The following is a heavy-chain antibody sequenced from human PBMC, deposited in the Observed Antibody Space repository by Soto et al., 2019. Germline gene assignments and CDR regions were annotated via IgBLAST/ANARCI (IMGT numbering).Heavy chain of an antibody. CDR2: IYYSGST. J-gene: IGHJ6*02. CDR1: GGSISSGDYY. V-gene: IGHV4-30-4*01. CDR3: ARDPEMAGSRYGMDV. Sequence: QVQLQESGPGLVTPSQTLSLTCTVSGGSISSGDYYWSWIRQPPGKGLEWIGYIYYSGSTYYNPSLKSRVTISVDTSKNQVSRKLSAVTAADTAVYYCARDPEMAGSRYGMDVWGQGTTVTVSS.